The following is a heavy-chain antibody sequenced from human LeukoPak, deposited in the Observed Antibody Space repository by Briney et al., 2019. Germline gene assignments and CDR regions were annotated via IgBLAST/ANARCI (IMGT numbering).Heavy chain of an antibody. CDR2: IYYTGST. D-gene: IGHD3-22*01. J-gene: IGHJ4*02. CDR3: ARDRQYYYDSSASFDY. Sequence: SETLSLTCTVSGGSISGYYWSWIRQPPGKGLQWIGSIYYTGSTYYNPSLKSRVTISLDTSKNHFSLNLTSVTAADTAVYYCARDRQYYYDSSASFDYWGQGTLVTVSS. V-gene: IGHV4-39*07. CDR1: GGSISGYY.